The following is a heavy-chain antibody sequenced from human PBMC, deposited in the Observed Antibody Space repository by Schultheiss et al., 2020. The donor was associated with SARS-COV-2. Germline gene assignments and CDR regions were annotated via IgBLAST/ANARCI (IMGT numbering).Heavy chain of an antibody. CDR2: IDWDDDK. Sequence: TLSLTCAVYGGSFSGYYWSWIRQPPGKALEWLARIDWDDDKYYSTSLKTRLTISKDTSKNQVVLTMTNMDPVDTATYYCARIVYGENYFDYWGQGTLVTVSS. V-gene: IGHV2-70*11. CDR3: ARIVYGENYFDY. CDR1: GGSFSGYY. J-gene: IGHJ4*02. D-gene: IGHD4-17*01.